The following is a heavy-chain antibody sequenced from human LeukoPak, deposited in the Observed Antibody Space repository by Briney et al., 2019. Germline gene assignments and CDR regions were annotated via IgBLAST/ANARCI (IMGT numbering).Heavy chain of an antibody. CDR1: GFTFSSYW. D-gene: IGHD2-8*01. V-gene: IGHV3-7*01. CDR3: AREGSYCTNGVCYAGLDAFDI. J-gene: IGHJ3*02. CDR2: IKQDGSEK. Sequence: GGSLRLSCAASGFTFSSYWMSWVRQAPGKGLEWVANIKQDGSEKYYVDSVKGRFTISRDNAKNSLYLQMNSLRAKDTAVYYCAREGSYCTNGVCYAGLDAFDIWGQGTMVTVSS.